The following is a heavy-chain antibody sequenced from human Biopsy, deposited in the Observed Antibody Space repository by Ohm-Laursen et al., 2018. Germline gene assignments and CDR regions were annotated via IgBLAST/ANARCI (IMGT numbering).Heavy chain of an antibody. CDR2: ISYNERT. CDR1: GASVKTSGYF. Sequence: SQTLSLTCSVSGASVKTSGYFWAWLRQRPGKGLEWIGYISYNERTHYNPSLTSRLAISFDTSNNRISLQLRSVSVAVTAVYYCVREPKTGAAEAWYSDLWGRGSPVTVPS. D-gene: IGHD7-27*01. V-gene: IGHV4-31*03. J-gene: IGHJ2*01. CDR3: VREPKTGAAEAWYSDL.